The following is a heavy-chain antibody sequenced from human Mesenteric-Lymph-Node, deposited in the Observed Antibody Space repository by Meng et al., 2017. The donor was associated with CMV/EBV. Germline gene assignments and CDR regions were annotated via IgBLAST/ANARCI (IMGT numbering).Heavy chain of an antibody. CDR1: GGSISRIGYY. D-gene: IGHD6-13*01. J-gene: IGHJ4*02. Sequence: SETLSLTCTVSGGSISRIGYYWGWIRQPPGKGLEWIGSIYDTGRTFYNPSLKSRVTISVDTSKNQFPLKLTSVTAADTAVYYCVREYSARTAAAYWGQGTLVTVSS. CDR2: IYDTGRT. V-gene: IGHV4-39*06. CDR3: VREYSARTAAAY.